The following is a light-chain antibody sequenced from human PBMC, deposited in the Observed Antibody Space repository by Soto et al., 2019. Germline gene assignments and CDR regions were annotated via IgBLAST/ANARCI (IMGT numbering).Light chain of an antibody. J-gene: IGKJ1*01. CDR3: QKSNSARWT. V-gene: IGKV1-27*01. Sequence: DIQMTQSPSSLSASVGDRVTITCRASQGISNYLAWYQQIPGKVPRLLIYAASTLQSGVPSRFSGSGSGTDFTLTISSLQPEDVATYYCQKSNSARWTFGLGTKVEIK. CDR1: QGISNY. CDR2: AAS.